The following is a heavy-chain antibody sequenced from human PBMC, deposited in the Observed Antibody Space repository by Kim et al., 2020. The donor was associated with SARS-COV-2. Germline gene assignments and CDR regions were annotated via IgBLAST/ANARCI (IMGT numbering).Heavy chain of an antibody. J-gene: IGHJ3*02. Sequence: GGSLRLYCAASGFTFSSYWMSWVRQAPGKGLEWVTNIKQDGSEKYYVDSVKGRFTISRDNAKNSLYLQMNSLRAEDTAVYYCARAITYYYDSSGYPRDAFDIWGQVTMVTVSS. CDR2: IKQDGSEK. V-gene: IGHV3-7*01. CDR1: GFTFSSYW. CDR3: ARAITYYYDSSGYPRDAFDI. D-gene: IGHD3-22*01.